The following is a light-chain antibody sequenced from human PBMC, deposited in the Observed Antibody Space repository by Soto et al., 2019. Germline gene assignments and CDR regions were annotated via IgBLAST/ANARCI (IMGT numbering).Light chain of an antibody. V-gene: IGKV3-20*01. J-gene: IGKJ1*01. Sequence: EIVLTQSPGFLSLSPGERATLSCRASQSVDSSFFAWDQQKPGQAPRLLIYGASKRATGIPDRFSGSGSGTDFALTISRLEPADFAVYYCQQYVSSVTFGPGTKVEIK. CDR2: GAS. CDR3: QQYVSSVT. CDR1: QSVDSSF.